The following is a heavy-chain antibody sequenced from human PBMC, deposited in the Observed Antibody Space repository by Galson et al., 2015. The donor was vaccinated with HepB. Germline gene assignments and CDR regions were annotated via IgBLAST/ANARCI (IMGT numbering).Heavy chain of an antibody. J-gene: IGHJ6*02. D-gene: IGHD5-18*01. CDR1: GFTFSSYG. CDR3: AKDSAGYSYGFAHYYYYGMDV. Sequence: LRLSCAASGFTFSSYGMHWVRQAPGKGLEWVAFIRYDGSNKYYADSVKGRFTISRDNSKNTLYLQMNSLRAEDTAVYYCAKDSAGYSYGFAHYYYYGMDVWGQGTTVTVSS. CDR2: IRYDGSNK. V-gene: IGHV3-30*02.